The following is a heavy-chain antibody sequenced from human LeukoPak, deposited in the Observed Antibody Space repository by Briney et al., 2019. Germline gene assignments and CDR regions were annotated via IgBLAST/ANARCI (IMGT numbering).Heavy chain of an antibody. Sequence: GGSLRLSCAASGFTFSNSAMSWVRQAPGKGLEWVSTLSGSGITTYYADSVKGRFTISRDNSKNTLYLQMNSLRAEDTAVYYCAKDSPGYYYMDVWGKGTTVTVSS. J-gene: IGHJ6*03. CDR1: GFTFSNSA. CDR3: AKDSPGYYYMDV. CDR2: LSGSGITT. V-gene: IGHV3-23*01.